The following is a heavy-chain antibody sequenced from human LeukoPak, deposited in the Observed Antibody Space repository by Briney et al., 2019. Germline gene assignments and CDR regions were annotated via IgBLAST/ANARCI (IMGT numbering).Heavy chain of an antibody. D-gene: IGHD3-10*01. V-gene: IGHV4-59*08. Sequence: SETLSFTCTVSGGSISSYYWSWIRQPPGKGLEWIGYIYYSGSTNYNPSLKSRVTISVDTSKNQFSLKLSSVTAADTAVYYCARQYYYGSGSYFPPDGWFDPWGQGTLVTVSS. CDR2: IYYSGST. J-gene: IGHJ5*02. CDR1: GGSISSYY. CDR3: ARQYYYGSGSYFPPDGWFDP.